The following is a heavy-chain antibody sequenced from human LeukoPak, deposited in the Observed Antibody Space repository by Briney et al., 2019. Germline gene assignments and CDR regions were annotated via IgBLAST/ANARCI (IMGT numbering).Heavy chain of an antibody. CDR3: AKGSGSSGWNDLLGVVDY. V-gene: IGHV3-30*18. D-gene: IGHD6-19*01. Sequence: GGSLRLSCAASGCAFSTYGIHRVRQAPGKGLEWVAVLSFDGSSEYYADSVKGRFTVSRDNSKNTLYLQMNSLRDEDTAVYYCAKGSGSSGWNDLLGVVDYWGQGTLVTVSS. CDR2: LSFDGSSE. J-gene: IGHJ4*02. CDR1: GCAFSTYG.